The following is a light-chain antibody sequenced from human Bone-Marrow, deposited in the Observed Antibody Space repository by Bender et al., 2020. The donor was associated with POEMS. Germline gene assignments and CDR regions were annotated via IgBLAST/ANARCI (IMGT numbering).Light chain of an antibody. J-gene: IGLJ2*01. V-gene: IGLV2-14*02. CDR3: NSYTSSSTRV. CDR2: EVT. Sequence: QSALTQPASVSGSPGQSIIISCTGTSSDVGGYNLVSWYQQNPGNAPKLMIYEVTKRPSGVPDRFSGSKSGNTASLTISGLQAEDEADYYCNSYTSSSTRVFGGGTKLTVL. CDR1: SSDVGGYNL.